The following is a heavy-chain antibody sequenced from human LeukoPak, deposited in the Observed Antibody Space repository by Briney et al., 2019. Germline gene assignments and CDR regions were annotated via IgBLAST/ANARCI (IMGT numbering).Heavy chain of an antibody. D-gene: IGHD3-10*01. CDR2: ISAYNGNT. J-gene: IGHJ4*02. CDR3: ARGSYYGSGSYSSAFDY. Sequence: ASVKVSCKASGYTFTSYGISWVRQAPGQGLEWMGWISAYNGNTNYAQKLQGRVTMTTDTSTSTAYMELRSLRSDDTAVYYCARGSYYGSGSYSSAFDYWGQGTLVTVSS. CDR1: GYTFTSYG. V-gene: IGHV1-18*01.